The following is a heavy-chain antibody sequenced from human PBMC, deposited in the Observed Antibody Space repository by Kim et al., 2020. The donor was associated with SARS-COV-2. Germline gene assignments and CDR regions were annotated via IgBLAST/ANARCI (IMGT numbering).Heavy chain of an antibody. CDR2: RGGST. V-gene: IGHV3-23*01. Sequence: RGGSTYYAASVKGRFTISRDNSKNTLYLQMNSLRAEDTAVYYCAKDSWDYWGQGTLVTVSS. CDR3: AKDSWDY. J-gene: IGHJ4*02.